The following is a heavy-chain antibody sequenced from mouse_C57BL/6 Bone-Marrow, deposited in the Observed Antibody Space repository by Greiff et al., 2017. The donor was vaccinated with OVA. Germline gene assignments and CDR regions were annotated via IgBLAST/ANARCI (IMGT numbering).Heavy chain of an antibody. J-gene: IGHJ2*01. V-gene: IGHV2-2*01. CDR3: ARMAYYSNSNYFDN. D-gene: IGHD2-5*01. Sequence: VQVVESGPGLVQPSQSLSITCTVSGFSFTNYGVHWVRQSPGKGLEWLGAIWSGGSPDYNAAFISRLSISKDNSESQVFFKMNSLQADDTAIYYCARMAYYSNSNYFDNWGQGTTLTVSS. CDR1: GFSFTNYG. CDR2: IWSGGSP.